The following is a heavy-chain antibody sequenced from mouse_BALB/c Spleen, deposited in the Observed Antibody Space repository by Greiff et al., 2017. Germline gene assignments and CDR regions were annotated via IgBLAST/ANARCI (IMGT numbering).Heavy chain of an antibody. CDR3: ARGGRTGRYFDY. D-gene: IGHD4-1*01. CDR2: IYPGNGDT. CDR1: GYTFTSYN. J-gene: IGHJ2*01. V-gene: IGHV1-12*01. Sequence: LQQPGAELVKPGASVKMSCKASGYTFTSYNMHWVKQTPGQGLEWIGAIYPGNGDTSYNQKFKGKATLTADKSSSTAYMQLSSLTSEDSAVYYCARGGRTGRYFDYWGQGTTLTVSS.